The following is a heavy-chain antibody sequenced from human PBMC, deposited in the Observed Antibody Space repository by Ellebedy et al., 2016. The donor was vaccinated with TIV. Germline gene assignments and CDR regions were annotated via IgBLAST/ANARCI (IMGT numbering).Heavy chain of an antibody. CDR2: ISGRGDVI. D-gene: IGHD6-19*01. CDR1: GFTFTRYA. J-gene: IGHJ4*02. V-gene: IGHV3-23*01. CDR3: AKGALAYTNSTGFSSGRYYDY. Sequence: GESLKISCSASGFTFTRYAISWVRQAPGKGLEWVSSISGRGDVIDYADSVKGRFVISRDNSKNMVYLDMKSLRAEDTAVYYCAKGALAYTNSTGFSSGRYYDYWGQGALVSVSS.